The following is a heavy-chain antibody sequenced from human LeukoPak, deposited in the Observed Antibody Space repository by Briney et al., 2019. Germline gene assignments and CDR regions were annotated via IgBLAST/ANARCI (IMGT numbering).Heavy chain of an antibody. V-gene: IGHV3-15*01. CDR3: TTDADIVATPDAFDI. CDR1: GFTFSNAW. CDR2: IKSKTDDGTT. Sequence: GGSLRLSCAASGFTFSNAWMSWVRQAPGKGREWVGRIKSKTDDGTTDYAAPVKGRFTISRDDSKNTLYLQMNSLKTEDTAVYYCTTDADIVATPDAFDIWGQGTMVTVSS. D-gene: IGHD5-12*01. J-gene: IGHJ3*02.